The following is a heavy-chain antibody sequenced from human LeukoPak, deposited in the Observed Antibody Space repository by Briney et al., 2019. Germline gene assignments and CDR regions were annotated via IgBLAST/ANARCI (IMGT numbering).Heavy chain of an antibody. V-gene: IGHV1-2*02. CDR2: INPNSGGT. CDR3: ARGAPLLIAAADSDYFDY. Sequence: ASVKVSCKASGYTFTGYYMHWVRQAPGRGLEWMGWINPNSGGTNYAQKFQGRVTMTRDTSISTAYMELSRLRSDDTAVYYCARGAPLLIAAADSDYFDYWGQGTLVTVSS. D-gene: IGHD6-13*01. J-gene: IGHJ4*02. CDR1: GYTFTGYY.